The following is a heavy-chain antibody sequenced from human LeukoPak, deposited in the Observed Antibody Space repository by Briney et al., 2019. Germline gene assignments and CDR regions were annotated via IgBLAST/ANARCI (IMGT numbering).Heavy chain of an antibody. CDR3: ARYRGSYQHFDY. V-gene: IGHV4-39*07. J-gene: IGHJ4*02. CDR1: GGSISSSSYY. CDR2: IYYSGST. D-gene: IGHD1-26*01. Sequence: SETLSLTCTVSGGSISSSSYYWGWIRKPPGKGLEWIGSIYYSGSTYYNPSLKSRVTISVDTSKNQFSLKLSSVTAADTAVYYCARYRGSYQHFDYWGQGTLVTVSS.